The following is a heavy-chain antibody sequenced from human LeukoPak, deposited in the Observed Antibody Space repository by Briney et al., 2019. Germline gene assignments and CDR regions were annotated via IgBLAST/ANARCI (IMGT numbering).Heavy chain of an antibody. J-gene: IGHJ4*02. Sequence: GGSLRLSCAASGFTFSSYAMHWVRQAPGKGLEWVAVISYDGGDKYYADSVKGRFTISRDNSKNTLYLQMNSLRAGDTAIYYCAKDSDSSGYCPDYWGQGTLVTVSS. CDR3: AKDSDSSGYCPDY. V-gene: IGHV3-30*04. D-gene: IGHD3-22*01. CDR1: GFTFSSYA. CDR2: ISYDGGDK.